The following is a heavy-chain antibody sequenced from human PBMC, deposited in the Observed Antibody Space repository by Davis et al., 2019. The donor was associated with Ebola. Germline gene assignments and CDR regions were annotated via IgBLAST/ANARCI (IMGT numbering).Heavy chain of an antibody. Sequence: SETLSLTCTVSGGSISSYYWSWIRQPPGKGLEWIGYIYYSGSTNYNPSLKSRVTISVDTSKNQFSLKLSSVTAADTAVYYCVRDGYSTSGRGHWYFDIWGRGALVTVSS. D-gene: IGHD3-10*01. J-gene: IGHJ2*01. CDR2: IYYSGST. CDR3: VRDGYSTSGRGHWYFDI. CDR1: GGSISSYY. V-gene: IGHV4-59*12.